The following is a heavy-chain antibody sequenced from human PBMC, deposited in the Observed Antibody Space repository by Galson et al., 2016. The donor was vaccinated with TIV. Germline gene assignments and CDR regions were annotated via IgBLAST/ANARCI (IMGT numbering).Heavy chain of an antibody. CDR3: AKDALEWTVRGQLVN. CDR1: GFSFNKYA. Sequence: SLRLSCAGSGFSFNKYAMSWVRQTPERGLEWISNINAGGGITNYADSVKGRFTMSRDNSKSTLYLHMNDLRGDDTAIYFCAKDALEWTVRGQLVNWGQGTRVIVSS. V-gene: IGHV3-23*01. CDR2: INAGGGIT. J-gene: IGHJ1*01. D-gene: IGHD3-10*01.